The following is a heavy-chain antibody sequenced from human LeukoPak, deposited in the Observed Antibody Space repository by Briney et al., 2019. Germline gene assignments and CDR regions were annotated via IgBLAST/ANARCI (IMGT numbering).Heavy chain of an antibody. V-gene: IGHV3-9*01. CDR1: GFTFDDYA. J-gene: IGHJ4*02. CDR3: AKDTDYGEDEGYFDC. Sequence: GRSLRLSCAASGFTFDDYAMHWVRQAPGKGLEWVSGISWNSGSIGYADSVKGRFTISRDNAKNSLYLQMNSLRAEDTALYYCAKDTDYGEDEGYFDCWGQGTLVTVSS. CDR2: ISWNSGSI. D-gene: IGHD4-17*01.